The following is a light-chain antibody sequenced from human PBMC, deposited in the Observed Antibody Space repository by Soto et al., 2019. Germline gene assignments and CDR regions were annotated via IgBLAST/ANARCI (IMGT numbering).Light chain of an antibody. CDR2: DTS. V-gene: IGKV3-11*01. CDR3: QQRGT. CDR1: QSVNKH. Sequence: EIVLTQSPATLSVSPGERATLSCRASQSVNKHLAWYQHRPGQAPRLLIYDTSYKAAGIPARFSGSGSGTDFTLTISGLEPEDLAVYYCQQRGTVGPGTKVDSK. J-gene: IGKJ3*01.